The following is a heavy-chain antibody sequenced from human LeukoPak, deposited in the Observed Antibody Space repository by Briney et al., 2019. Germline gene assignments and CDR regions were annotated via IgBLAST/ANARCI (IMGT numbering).Heavy chain of an antibody. V-gene: IGHV3-23*01. CDR1: GFTFSSYA. Sequence: GGSLRLSCAGSGFTFSSYAMSWVRQAPGKGLEWVSGISGSGDSTYYADSVRGRFTISRGNSKNTLYLQMNSLRAEDTAIYYCAKGGSGWLFDYWGQGTLVTVSS. D-gene: IGHD6-19*01. J-gene: IGHJ4*02. CDR2: ISGSGDST. CDR3: AKGGSGWLFDY.